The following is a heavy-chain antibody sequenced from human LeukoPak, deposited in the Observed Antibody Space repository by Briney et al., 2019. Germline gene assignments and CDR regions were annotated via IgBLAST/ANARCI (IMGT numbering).Heavy chain of an antibody. CDR3: ARESDGTYYYDSSGQIDY. CDR2: IYYSGST. CDR1: GGSISSGDYY. J-gene: IGHJ4*02. Sequence: SQTLSLTCTVSGGSISSGDYYWSWIRQPPGKGLEWIGYIYYSGSTYYNPSIKSRVTISVDTSKNQFSLKLSSVTAADTAVYYCARESDGTYYYDSSGQIDYWGQGTLVTVSS. D-gene: IGHD3-22*01. V-gene: IGHV4-30-4*01.